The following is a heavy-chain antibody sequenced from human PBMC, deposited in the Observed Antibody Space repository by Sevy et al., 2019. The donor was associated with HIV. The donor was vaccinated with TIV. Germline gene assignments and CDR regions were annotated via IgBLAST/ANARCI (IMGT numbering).Heavy chain of an antibody. V-gene: IGHV3-23*01. D-gene: IGHD2-8*01. Sequence: GALRLSCAASGFTFSKYSMSWVRQPPGKGLEWVSTLSFGCGEINYADSVRGRFTISRDNSKSSVYLQMNNLRPEDTAVYYCAREGCTKPHDYWGQGTLVTVSS. J-gene: IGHJ4*02. CDR2: LSFGCGEI. CDR1: GFTFSKYS. CDR3: AREGCTKPHDY.